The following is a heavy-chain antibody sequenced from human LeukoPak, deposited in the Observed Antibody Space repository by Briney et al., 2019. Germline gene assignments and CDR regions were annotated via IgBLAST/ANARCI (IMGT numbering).Heavy chain of an antibody. Sequence: GGSLRLSCAASGFTFTNNAMSWVRQAPGKGLEWVSSITGSGDSAYYADSVKGRFTISRDNSKDTLYLQMNSLRAEDTAIYFCAKDEAWRPAADWGQGTLVTVSS. J-gene: IGHJ4*02. CDR1: GFTFTNNA. CDR3: AKDEAWRPAAD. CDR2: ITGSGDSA. D-gene: IGHD2-2*01. V-gene: IGHV3-23*01.